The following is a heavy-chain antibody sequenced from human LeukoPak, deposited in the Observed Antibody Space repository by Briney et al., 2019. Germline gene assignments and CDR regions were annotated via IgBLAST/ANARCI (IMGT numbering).Heavy chain of an antibody. V-gene: IGHV4-34*01. CDR2: INHSGST. CDR1: GVSFSGYY. D-gene: IGHD3-10*01. CDR3: ARGRRLWFGELLCFDY. Sequence: SETLSLTCAVYGVSFSGYYWSWIRQPPGKGLEWIGEINHSGSTNYNPSLKSRVTISVDTSKNQFSLKLSSVTAADTAVYYCARGRRLWFGELLCFDYWGQGTLVTVSS. J-gene: IGHJ4*02.